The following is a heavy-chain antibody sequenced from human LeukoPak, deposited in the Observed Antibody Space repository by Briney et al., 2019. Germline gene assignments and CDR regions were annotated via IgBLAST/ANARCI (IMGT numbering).Heavy chain of an antibody. CDR2: INSDGSWT. J-gene: IGHJ4*02. Sequence: GGSLRLSCAASGNYWMHWVRQAPGKGLVWVSHINSDGSWTSYAGSVKGRFTISKDNAKNTVYLQMNSLRAEDTAVYYCVSFYETYWGRGTLVTVSS. CDR3: VSFYETY. D-gene: IGHD2/OR15-2a*01. CDR1: GNYW. V-gene: IGHV3-74*01.